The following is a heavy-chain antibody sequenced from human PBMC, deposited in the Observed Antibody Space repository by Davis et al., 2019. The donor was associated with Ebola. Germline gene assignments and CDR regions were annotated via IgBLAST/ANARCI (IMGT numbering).Heavy chain of an antibody. J-gene: IGHJ4*02. V-gene: IGHV5-51*01. CDR3: ARSTTMRHIDY. Sequence: GESLKISCKGSGNSFTNYWIAWVRQKPGKGLEWMGIIYPGDSETRYTPSFQGQVTISADKSTSTAYLQWSSLKASDTAMYYCARSTTMRHIDYWGQGTLVTVSS. CDR2: IYPGDSET. D-gene: IGHD3-22*01. CDR1: GNSFTNYW.